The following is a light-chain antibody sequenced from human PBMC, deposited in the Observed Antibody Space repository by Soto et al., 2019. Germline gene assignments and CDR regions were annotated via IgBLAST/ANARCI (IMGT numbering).Light chain of an antibody. CDR3: QQTYSPSYT. CDR1: QSVNRY. V-gene: IGKV1-39*01. J-gene: IGKJ2*01. CDR2: AAS. Sequence: DIQMTQSPSSLSASLGDRVTITCRASQSVNRYLNWYQQQPGRAPKVLIYAASSLQSGVPSRFSGNGSGTDFTLTITSLQPEDFATYFCQQTYSPSYTFAQGTRLESK.